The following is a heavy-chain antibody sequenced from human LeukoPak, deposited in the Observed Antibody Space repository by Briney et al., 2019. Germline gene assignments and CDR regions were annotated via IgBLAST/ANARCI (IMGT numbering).Heavy chain of an antibody. J-gene: IGHJ4*02. CDR3: ARGEHGTTWYVDY. D-gene: IGHD6-13*01. CDR1: GYTFMNYG. V-gene: IGHV1-18*01. Sequence: ASVKVSCKASGYTFMNYGISWVRQAPGQGLEWMGWISTYNANTNYAQKLQGRVTMTTDTFTNTVYMELRNLRSDDTAVYYCARGEHGTTWYVDYWGQGTQVTASS. CDR2: ISTYNANT.